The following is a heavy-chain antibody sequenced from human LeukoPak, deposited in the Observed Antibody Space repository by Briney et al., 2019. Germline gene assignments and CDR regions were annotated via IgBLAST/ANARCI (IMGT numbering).Heavy chain of an antibody. V-gene: IGHV1-8*01. CDR1: GYTFTSYD. J-gene: IGHJ4*02. Sequence: GASVKVSCKASGYTFTSYDINWVRQATGQGLEWMGWMNPNSGNTGYAQKFQGRVTMTRNTSISTAYMELSSLRSEDTAVYYCARGPLMSSSSWYESDYWGQGTLVTVSS. CDR2: MNPNSGNT. CDR3: ARGPLMSSSSWYESDY. D-gene: IGHD6-13*01.